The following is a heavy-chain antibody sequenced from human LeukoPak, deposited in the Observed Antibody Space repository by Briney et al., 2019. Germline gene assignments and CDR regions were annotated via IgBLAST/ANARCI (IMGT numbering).Heavy chain of an antibody. CDR3: ARGSYDYVWGSYRAIPVYFDY. J-gene: IGHJ4*02. V-gene: IGHV4-34*01. Sequence: SETLSLTCAVYGGSFSGYYWSWIRQPPGKGLEWIGEINHSGSANYNPSLKSRVTISVDTSKNQFSLKLSSVTAADTAVYYCARGSYDYVWGSYRAIPVYFDYWGRGTLVTVSS. D-gene: IGHD3-16*02. CDR2: INHSGSA. CDR1: GGSFSGYY.